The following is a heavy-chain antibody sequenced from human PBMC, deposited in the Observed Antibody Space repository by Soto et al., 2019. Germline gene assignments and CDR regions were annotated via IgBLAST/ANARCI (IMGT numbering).Heavy chain of an antibody. V-gene: IGHV3-30*18. Sequence: QVQLVESGGGVVQPGRSLRLSCAASGFTFSSYGMHWVRQAPGKGLEWVAVISYDGSNKYYADSVKGRFTISRDNSKNTLYLQMNSLRAEDTAEYYCAKGFGTWGQGTLVTVSS. J-gene: IGHJ5*02. CDR1: GFTFSSYG. D-gene: IGHD3-10*01. CDR3: AKGFGT. CDR2: ISYDGSNK.